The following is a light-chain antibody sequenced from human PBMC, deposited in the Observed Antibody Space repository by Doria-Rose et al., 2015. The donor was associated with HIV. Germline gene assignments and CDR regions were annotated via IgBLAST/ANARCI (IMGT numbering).Light chain of an antibody. CDR1: QGISTY. CDR3: QKYDSAPRT. V-gene: IGKV1-27*01. Sequence: TQSPSSLSASVGDGVTITCRASQGISTYLAWWQQKPGKVPKLLIYTASTLQSGVPSQFSGSGSGADFTLTISSLQPEDVATYYCQKYDSAPRTFGQGTKVEIK. CDR2: TAS. J-gene: IGKJ1*01.